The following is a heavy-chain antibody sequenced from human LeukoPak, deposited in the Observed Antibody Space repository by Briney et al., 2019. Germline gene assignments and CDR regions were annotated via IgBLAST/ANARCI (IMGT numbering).Heavy chain of an antibody. CDR1: GFTFSNFA. D-gene: IGHD3-22*01. CDR2: IVGSSST. Sequence: PGGSLRLSCAASGFTFSNFAMTWVRQAPGKGLEWVSSIVGSSSTYYADSLKGRFTISRDNAKNSLYLQMNSLRAEDTAVYYCARVRSCYYDSSGSENYFDYWGQGTLVTVSS. J-gene: IGHJ4*02. CDR3: ARVRSCYYDSSGSENYFDY. V-gene: IGHV3-21*01.